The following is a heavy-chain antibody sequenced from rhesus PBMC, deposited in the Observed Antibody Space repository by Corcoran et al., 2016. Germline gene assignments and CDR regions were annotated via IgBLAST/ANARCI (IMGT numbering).Heavy chain of an antibody. CDR3: TRVGAGVIVDY. D-gene: IGHD3-34*01. Sequence: QVQLVQSGAEVKKPGASVKLSCKASGYTFTSYSINWVRQAPGQGLEWMGWSNPDNGNPGNEQKSQGRVTITRDTSTSTAYMELSSLRSEDTAVYYCTRVGAGVIVDYWGQGVLVTVSS. V-gene: IGHV1-200*01. J-gene: IGHJ4*01. CDR1: GYTFTSYS. CDR2: SNPDNGNP.